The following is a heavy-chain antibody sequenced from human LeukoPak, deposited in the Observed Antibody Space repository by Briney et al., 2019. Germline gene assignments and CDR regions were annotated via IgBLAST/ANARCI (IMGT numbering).Heavy chain of an antibody. CDR3: ARVWYSTIFGVVITSYYYYMDV. J-gene: IGHJ6*03. CDR2: INHSGST. CDR1: GGSISSGSYY. V-gene: IGHV4-39*07. Sequence: SETLSLTCTVSGGSISSGSYYWSWIRQPPGKGLEWIGEINHSGSTNYNPSLKSRVTISVDTSKNQFSLKLSSVTAADTAVYYCARVWYSTIFGVVITSYYYYMDVWGKGTTVTVSS. D-gene: IGHD3-3*01.